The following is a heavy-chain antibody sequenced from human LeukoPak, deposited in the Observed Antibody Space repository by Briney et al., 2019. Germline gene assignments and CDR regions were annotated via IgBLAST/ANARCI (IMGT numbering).Heavy chain of an antibody. V-gene: IGHV3-30*04. D-gene: IGHD6-19*01. J-gene: IGHJ4*02. Sequence: PGGSLRLSCAASGFTFSNYAMYWVRQASGKGLEWVAVISYDGTNKYYADSVKGRFTISRDNSKNTLYLQMNSLRAEDTAVYYCARDLIHSSDWYGGLDHWGQGTLVTVSS. CDR3: ARDLIHSSDWYGGLDH. CDR1: GFTFSNYA. CDR2: ISYDGTNK.